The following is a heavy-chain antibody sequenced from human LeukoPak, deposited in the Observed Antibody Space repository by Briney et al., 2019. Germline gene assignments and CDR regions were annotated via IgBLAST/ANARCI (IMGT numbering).Heavy chain of an antibody. CDR3: ARRDSGWDV. D-gene: IGHD5-24*01. Sequence: GGSLRLSCAASGFTFINYGMHWVRQAPGKGLDWVAVIWCDGSYKYYADSVKGRFTISRDNSKNTLYLQMNSLRVDDTAVYYCARRDSGWDVWGKGTTVTVSS. J-gene: IGHJ6*04. CDR2: IWCDGSYK. V-gene: IGHV3-33*01. CDR1: GFTFINYG.